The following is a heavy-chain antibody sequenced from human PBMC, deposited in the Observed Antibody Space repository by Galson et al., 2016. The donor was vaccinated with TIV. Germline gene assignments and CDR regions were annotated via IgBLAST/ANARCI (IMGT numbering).Heavy chain of an antibody. Sequence: SVKVSCKASGYTFTGNYMHWVRQAPGQGLEWMGWINPKSGDTSYAQNFQDWVNMTRDMSISTVYMELSRLRSDDTAVYYCARIVYGSSALDVWGQGTTVTVSS. J-gene: IGHJ6*02. D-gene: IGHD4-17*01. CDR1: GYTFTGNY. CDR3: ARIVYGSSALDV. V-gene: IGHV1-2*04. CDR2: INPKSGDT.